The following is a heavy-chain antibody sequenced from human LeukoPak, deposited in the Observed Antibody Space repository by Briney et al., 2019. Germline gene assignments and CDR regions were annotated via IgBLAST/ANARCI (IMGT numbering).Heavy chain of an antibody. D-gene: IGHD4-17*01. CDR2: IGISSNNI. CDR3: ARDGVRGFTATTPFDY. Sequence: PGGSLRLSCAASGITFSSYSMNWVRQAPGKGLEWVSSIGISSNNIYYADSVKGGFTISRDNAKNSLSLQMNSLRVEDTAVYYCARDGVRGFTATTPFDYWGPGTLVTVSS. CDR1: GITFSSYS. J-gene: IGHJ4*02. V-gene: IGHV3-21*01.